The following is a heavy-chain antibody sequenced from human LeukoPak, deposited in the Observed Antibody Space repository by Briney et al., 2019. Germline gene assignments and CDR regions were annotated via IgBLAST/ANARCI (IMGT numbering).Heavy chain of an antibody. CDR3: AKELSPYDYVWGSYRHDAFDI. V-gene: IGHV3-74*01. D-gene: IGHD3-16*02. CDR2: IKTDGSTT. Sequence: GGSLRLSCAASGFTFSSHWMHWVRQAPGKGLVWVSRIKTDGSTTTYADSVKGRFTISRDNAKNTLYLQMNSLRAEDTAVYYCAKELSPYDYVWGSYRHDAFDIWGQGTMVTVSS. J-gene: IGHJ3*02. CDR1: GFTFSSHW.